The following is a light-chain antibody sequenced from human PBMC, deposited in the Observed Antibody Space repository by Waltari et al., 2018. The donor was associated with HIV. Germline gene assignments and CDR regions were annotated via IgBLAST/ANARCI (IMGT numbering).Light chain of an antibody. CDR1: TSNIGNNF. CDR3: GTWDTSLNAGV. CDR2: DNH. Sequence: QSVLTQPPAVSAAPGQQVTISCSGTTSNIGNNFVCWYQKLPGTAPKLLIFDNHKRPSGVSDRFSASKSATSATLDITGLHTGDEAEYYCGTWDTSLNAGVFGGGTKVSVL. V-gene: IGLV1-51*01. J-gene: IGLJ2*01.